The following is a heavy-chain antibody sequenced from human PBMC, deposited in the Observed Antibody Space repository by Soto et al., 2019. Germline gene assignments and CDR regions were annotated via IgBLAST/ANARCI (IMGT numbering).Heavy chain of an antibody. V-gene: IGHV3-23*01. CDR3: AKASYGSGSYDYYYGMDV. CDR1: GFTFSSYA. D-gene: IGHD3-10*01. J-gene: IGHJ6*02. CDR2: ISGSGGST. Sequence: EVQLLESGGGLVQPGGSLRLSCAASGFTFSSYAMSWVRQAPGKGLEWVSAISGSGGSTYYADSVKGRFTISRDNSKNTRYLQMNSLRAEDTAVYYCAKASYGSGSYDYYYGMDVWGQGTTVTVSS.